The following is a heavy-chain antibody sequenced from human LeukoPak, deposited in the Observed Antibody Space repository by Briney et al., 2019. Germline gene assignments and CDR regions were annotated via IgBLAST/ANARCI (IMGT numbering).Heavy chain of an antibody. Sequence: IIYHSGSTYYNPSLKRRGTISGDKTKKQFSLKLSSVTAADTAVYYCARHAGGYYDSSGYFDYWGQGTLVTVSS. D-gene: IGHD3-22*01. CDR3: ARHAGGYYDSSGYFDY. V-gene: IGHV4-38-2*01. J-gene: IGHJ4*02. CDR2: IYHSGST.